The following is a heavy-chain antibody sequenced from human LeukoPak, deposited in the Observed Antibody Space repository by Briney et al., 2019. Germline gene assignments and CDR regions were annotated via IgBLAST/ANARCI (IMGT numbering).Heavy chain of an antibody. CDR1: GYTFTGYH. V-gene: IGHV1-2*06. J-gene: IGHJ4*02. D-gene: IGHD2-2*01. CDR2: INPNSGDT. CDR3: ARDYCSSTSCLFDY. Sequence: GASVKVSCKASGYTFTGYHMHWVRQAPGQGLEWMGRINPNSGDTNNAQKFQGRVTMTRDTSISTAYMDLGRLTSDDTAVYYCARDYCSSTSCLFDYWGQGTLVTVSS.